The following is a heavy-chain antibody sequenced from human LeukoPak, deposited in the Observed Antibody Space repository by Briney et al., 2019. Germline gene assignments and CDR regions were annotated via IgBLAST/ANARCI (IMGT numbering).Heavy chain of an antibody. V-gene: IGHV1-8*01. Sequence: ASVKVSCKASGYTFTSYDTNWVRQATGQGLEWMGWMNPNSGNTGYAQKFQGRVTMTRNTSISTAYMELSSLRSEDTAVYYCARRGVVGATRYYYYYYMDVWGKGTTVTISS. J-gene: IGHJ6*03. D-gene: IGHD1-26*01. CDR2: MNPNSGNT. CDR3: ARRGVVGATRYYYYYYMDV. CDR1: GYTFTSYD.